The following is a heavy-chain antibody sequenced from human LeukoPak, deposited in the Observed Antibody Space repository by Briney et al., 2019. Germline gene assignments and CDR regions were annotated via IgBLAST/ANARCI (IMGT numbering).Heavy chain of an antibody. Sequence: ASVKVSCKASGYTFTSYGISWVRQAPGQGLEWMGWISAYNGNTNYAQKVQDRVTMTTDTSTSTAYMELRSLRSDDTAVYYCARDSSGYYGYYYYYYYGMDVWGQGTTVTVSS. CDR2: ISAYNGNT. D-gene: IGHD3-22*01. V-gene: IGHV1-18*01. CDR3: ARDSSGYYGYYYYYYYGMDV. J-gene: IGHJ6*02. CDR1: GYTFTSYG.